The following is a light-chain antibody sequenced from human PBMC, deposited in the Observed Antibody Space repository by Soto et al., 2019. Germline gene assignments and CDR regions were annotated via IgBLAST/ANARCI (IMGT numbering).Light chain of an antibody. J-gene: IGKJ1*01. CDR1: QDISNS. CDR2: SAS. CDR3: QKYNVAPWT. Sequence: IQMTQSPSSLSASVGDRVTITCRASQDISNSLAWYQQKPGKVPKLLIYSASTLQSGVPSRFSGTGSGTDFTLTISSLQPEDVATYYCQKYNVAPWTFGQGTTVEIK. V-gene: IGKV1-27*01.